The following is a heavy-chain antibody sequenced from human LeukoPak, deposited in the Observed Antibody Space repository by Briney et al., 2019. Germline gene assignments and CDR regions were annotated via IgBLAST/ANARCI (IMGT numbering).Heavy chain of an antibody. CDR3: ASARPTSSWTAFDI. D-gene: IGHD6-13*01. V-gene: IGHV3-33*01. CDR2: IWFDGNNK. Sequence: QPGGSLRLSCAASGFTFSSYVMHWVRQAPGKGLEWVTIIWFDGNNKYYADSVKGRFTISRDNSKNTLYLQMNSLRAEDTAVYYCASARPTSSWTAFDIWGQGTMVTVSS. J-gene: IGHJ3*02. CDR1: GFTFSSYV.